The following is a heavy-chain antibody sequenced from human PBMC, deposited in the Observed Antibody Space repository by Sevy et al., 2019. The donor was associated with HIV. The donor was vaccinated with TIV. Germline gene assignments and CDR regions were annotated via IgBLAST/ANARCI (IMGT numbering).Heavy chain of an antibody. CDR1: GFDVGTNY. CDR2: IYSSGDT. D-gene: IGHD4-17*01. Sequence: GGSLRLSCEASGFDVGTNYMNWVRQAPGRGLEWVSVIYSSGDTDYADSVKGRFTSSRAKSRNTLYLQINSLRAEDTALYYCAISLLDLYESKGDYPLDYWGRGTLVTVSS. J-gene: IGHJ4*02. CDR3: AISLLDLYESKGDYPLDY. V-gene: IGHV3-53*01.